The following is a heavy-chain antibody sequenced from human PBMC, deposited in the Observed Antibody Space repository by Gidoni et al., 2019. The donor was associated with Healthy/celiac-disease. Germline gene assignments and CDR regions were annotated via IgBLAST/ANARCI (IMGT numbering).Heavy chain of an antibody. CDR1: GSNFTTYG. V-gene: IGHV1-18*01. CDR2: ISAYNVNT. CDR3: AREARARIVVVITGQFDY. J-gene: IGHJ4*02. D-gene: IGHD3-22*01. Sequence: QVQLVQYGAEVKKPGASVKVPCKAFGSNFTTYGLSWLRQAPGQWLEWMRWISAYNVNTNYAQKRQGRVTMTTDTSTSTAYMELRSLRSDDTAVYYCAREARARIVVVITGQFDYWGQGTLVTVSS.